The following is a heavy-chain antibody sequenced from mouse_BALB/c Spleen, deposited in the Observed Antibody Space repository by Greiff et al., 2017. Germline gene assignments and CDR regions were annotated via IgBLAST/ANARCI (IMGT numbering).Heavy chain of an antibody. CDR3: AREVITTVAHYFDY. CDR1: GFTFSSYA. V-gene: IGHV5-9-4*01. CDR2: ISSGGSYT. D-gene: IGHD1-1*01. J-gene: IGHJ2*01. Sequence: DVKLVESGGGLVKPGGSLKLSCAASGFTFSSYAMSWVRQSPEKRLEWVAEISSGGSYTYYPDTVTGRFTISRDNAKNTLYLEMSSLRSEDTAMYYCAREVITTVAHYFDYWGQGTTLTVSS.